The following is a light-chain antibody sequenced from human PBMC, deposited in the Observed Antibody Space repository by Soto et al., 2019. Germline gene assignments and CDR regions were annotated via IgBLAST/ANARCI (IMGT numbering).Light chain of an antibody. V-gene: IGLV2-8*01. CDR2: EVT. CDR1: SSDVGYYDY. J-gene: IGLJ1*01. CDR3: SSYAGSNNFV. Sequence: QSALTQPPSASGFPGQSVTISCTGTSSDVGYYDYVSWYQQHPGKAPKLVIYEVTNRPSGVPDRVSASKSGNTASLTVSGLRALYEADYYCSSYAGSNNFVFGIGTKVTVL.